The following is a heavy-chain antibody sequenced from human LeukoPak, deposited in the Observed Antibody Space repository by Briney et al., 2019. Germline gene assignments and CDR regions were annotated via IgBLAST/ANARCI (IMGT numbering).Heavy chain of an antibody. CDR3: ARGSYSYGNAFDY. CDR1: GGSISTNNYY. J-gene: IGHJ4*02. CDR2: MHYSGST. Sequence: SETLSLTCTVSGGSISTNNYYWGWIRQPPGKGPEWIGSMHYSGSTYYNPSLKSRVTMSVDTSKNQFSLNLNSVTAADTAVYFCARGSYSYGNAFDYWGQGTLVTVSS. V-gene: IGHV4-39*07. D-gene: IGHD5-18*01.